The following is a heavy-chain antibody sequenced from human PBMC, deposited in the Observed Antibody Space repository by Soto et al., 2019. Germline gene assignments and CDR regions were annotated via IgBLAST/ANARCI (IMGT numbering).Heavy chain of an antibody. J-gene: IGHJ4*02. CDR3: TRDGRGLGRLSLFEY. D-gene: IGHD2-21*02. V-gene: IGHV3-53*01. CDR1: GFNVNSDY. Sequence: LRLSCAASGFNVNSDYMNWVRQTPGKGLEWVASIYSGETTYYADSVRGRFTISSDKSKNTLYFQLSSLRIEDTAVYYCTRDGRGLGRLSLFEYWGQGVLVTVSS. CDR2: IYSGETT.